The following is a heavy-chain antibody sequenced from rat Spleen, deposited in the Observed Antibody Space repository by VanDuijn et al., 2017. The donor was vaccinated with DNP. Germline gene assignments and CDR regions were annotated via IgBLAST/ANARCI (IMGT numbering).Heavy chain of an antibody. CDR2: ITSSGAVT. CDR1: GFTFNNYW. Sequence: EVQLVESGGDLVQPGRSLKLSCVASGFTFNNYWMTWTRQVPGKGLEWVASITSSGAVTYYRDSVKGRFTISRDNAKNTLYLQLNSLGSEDTATYYCARRFRDTRAMDAWGQGTSVTVSS. D-gene: IGHD4-3*01. CDR3: ARRFRDTRAMDA. V-gene: IGHV5-31*01. J-gene: IGHJ4*01.